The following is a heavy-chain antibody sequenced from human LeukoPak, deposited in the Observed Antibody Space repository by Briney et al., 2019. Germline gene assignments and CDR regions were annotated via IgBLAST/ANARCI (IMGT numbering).Heavy chain of an antibody. V-gene: IGHV3-15*07. D-gene: IGHD5-12*01. CDR2: VLSRAGGGTI. J-gene: IGHJ4*02. CDR3: VTGGGYNGLDY. Sequence: GESLRLSCAVSGLTFCNAWMNWVRQAPWKGLEWLGRVLSRAGGGTIDYAAPVKGRFTISRDDSKNALFLQMNSLRTEDTAVYYCVTGGGYNGLDYWGQGALVTVSS. CDR1: GLTFCNAW.